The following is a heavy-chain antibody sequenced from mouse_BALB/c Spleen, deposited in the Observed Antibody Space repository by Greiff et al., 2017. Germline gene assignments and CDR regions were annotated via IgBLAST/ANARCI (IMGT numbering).Heavy chain of an antibody. CDR2: ISYSGST. CDR1: GYSITSDYA. CDR3: ARDDYRYFDV. D-gene: IGHD2-4*01. J-gene: IGHJ1*01. Sequence: EVQLQESGPGLVKPSQSLSLTCTVTGYSITSDYAWNWIRQFPGNTLEWMGYISYSGSTSYNPSLKSRISITRDTSKNQFFLQLNSVTTEDTATYYCARDDYRYFDVWGAGTTVTVSS. V-gene: IGHV3-2*02.